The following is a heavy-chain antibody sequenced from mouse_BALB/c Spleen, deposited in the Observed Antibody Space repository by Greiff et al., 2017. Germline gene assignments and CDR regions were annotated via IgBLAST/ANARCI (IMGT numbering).Heavy chain of an antibody. V-gene: IGHV1-5*01. CDR1: GYTFTSYW. CDR2: IYPGNSDT. CDR3: TRGGNYGYDAMDY. D-gene: IGHD1-2*01. Sequence: EVQLQESGTVLARPGASVKMSCKASGYTFTSYWMHWVKQRPGQGLEWIGAIYPGNSDTSYNQKFKGKAKLTAVTSTSTAYMELSSLTNEDSAVYYCTRGGNYGYDAMDYWGQGTSVTVSS. J-gene: IGHJ4*01.